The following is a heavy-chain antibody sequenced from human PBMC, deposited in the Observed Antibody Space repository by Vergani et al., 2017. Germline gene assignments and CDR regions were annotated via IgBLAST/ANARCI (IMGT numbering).Heavy chain of an antibody. CDR3: ARLTMIVVALDY. CDR1: GAPISYWC. J-gene: IGHJ4*02. Sequence: QVQMQESGPGLVKTSETLSLTCSASGAPISYWCWSWLRQPAGKGLEWIGRLCPSGSTNYKPSLKSRVTMSIDTSKNQFSLKLSSVTAADTAVYYCARLTMIVVALDYWGQGTLVTVTS. V-gene: IGHV4-4*07. CDR2: LCPSGST. D-gene: IGHD3-22*01.